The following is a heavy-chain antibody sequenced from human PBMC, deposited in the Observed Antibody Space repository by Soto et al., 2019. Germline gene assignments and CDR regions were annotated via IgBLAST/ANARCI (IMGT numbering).Heavy chain of an antibody. CDR1: GGSIDSYY. D-gene: IGHD3-10*01. J-gene: IGHJ5*02. CDR2: IFYNGKT. CDR3: ASGGRISGGNWFDP. Sequence: PSETLSLTCTVSGGSIDSYYWSWIRQPPGKGLEWIGYIFYNGKTNYSPSLKSRVTISVDTSKNQFSLKLSSVTAAHTAVYYCASGGRISGGNWFDPWGQGTLVTVSS. V-gene: IGHV4-59*01.